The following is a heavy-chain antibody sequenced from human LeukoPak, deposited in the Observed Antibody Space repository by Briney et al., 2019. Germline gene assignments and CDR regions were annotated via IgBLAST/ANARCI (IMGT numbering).Heavy chain of an antibody. CDR2: IYYSGST. D-gene: IGHD3-16*01. J-gene: IGHJ4*02. Sequence: SDTLSLTCAVSGYSISSSNWWGWVRQPPGEGLEWTAYIYYSGSTYYNPSLKSRVTMSVDTSKNQFSLKLSSVTAVDTAVYYCARSLRGYYFDYWGQGILVTVSS. CDR1: GYSISSSNW. CDR3: ARSLRGYYFDY. V-gene: IGHV4-28*01.